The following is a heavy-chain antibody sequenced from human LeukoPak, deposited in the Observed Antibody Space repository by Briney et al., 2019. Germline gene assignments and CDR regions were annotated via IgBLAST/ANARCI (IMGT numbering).Heavy chain of an antibody. D-gene: IGHD6-19*01. Sequence: SETLCLTCAVYGGSFSVYYWSWIRQPPGKGLEWIGEINHSGSTNYNPSLKSRVTISVDTSKNQFSLELSSVTAADTAVYYCARDLSGWFDFYNYWGQGTLVTVSS. CDR2: INHSGST. V-gene: IGHV4-34*01. CDR3: ARDLSGWFDFYNY. J-gene: IGHJ4*02. CDR1: GGSFSVYY.